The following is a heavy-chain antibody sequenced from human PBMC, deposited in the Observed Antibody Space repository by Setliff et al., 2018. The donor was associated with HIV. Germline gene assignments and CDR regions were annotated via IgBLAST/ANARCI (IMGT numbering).Heavy chain of an antibody. CDR3: ARHICGTTACYAVDV. J-gene: IGHJ3*01. Sequence: SETLSLTCTVSGDSITGRWLSWIRQPPGKGLEWTGNIYHNGFANYNPSLKSRLTISVDTSKNQVSLTLSPVTPADTAVYYCARHICGTTACYAVDVWGPGTMVTVSS. D-gene: IGHD2-2*01. CDR2: IYHNGFA. CDR1: GDSITGRW. V-gene: IGHV4-59*11.